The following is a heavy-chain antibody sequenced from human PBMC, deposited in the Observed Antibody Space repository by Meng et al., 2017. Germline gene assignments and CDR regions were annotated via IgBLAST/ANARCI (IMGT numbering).Heavy chain of an antibody. Sequence: GESLKISCAASGFTFSNSDMNWVRQAPGKGLEWVSGVRWNGSWTHYADSVKGRFIISRDNSRNFLYQQMNSLKTEDMGMYYCVRIFGCTSPYGMDVWGQGTTVTVSS. V-gene: IGHV3-19*01. D-gene: IGHD2-8*01. CDR1: GFTFSNSD. J-gene: IGHJ6*02. CDR2: VRWNGSWT. CDR3: VRIFGCTSPYGMDV.